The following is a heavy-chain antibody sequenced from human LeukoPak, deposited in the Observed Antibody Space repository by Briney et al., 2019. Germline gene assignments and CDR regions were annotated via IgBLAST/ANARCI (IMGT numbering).Heavy chain of an antibody. Sequence: SQTLSLTCTVSGGSISSGDYYWSWIRQPPGKGLEWIGYIYYSGSTYYNPSLKSRVTISVDTSKNQFSLKLSSVTAADTAVYYCARVLVATGYYFDYWGQGTLVTVSS. V-gene: IGHV4-30-4*01. CDR2: IYYSGST. D-gene: IGHD5-12*01. CDR3: ARVLVATGYYFDY. CDR1: GGSISSGDYY. J-gene: IGHJ4*02.